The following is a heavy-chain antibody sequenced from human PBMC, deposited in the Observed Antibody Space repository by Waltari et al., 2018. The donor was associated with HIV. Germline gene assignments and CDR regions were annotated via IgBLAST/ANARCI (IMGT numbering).Heavy chain of an antibody. CDR1: GFSFRRFT. Sequence: EVQRVESGGALVQPGGSLRLSLPASGFSFRRFTMNWFRQAPGKGLGWISSISFSSSHIYDADSVKGRFTISRDNAKNSLYLQMNSLRAEDTAMYYCARTRRYESSYLYYIDNWGQGTLVTVSS. CDR2: ISFSSSHI. V-gene: IGHV3-48*01. D-gene: IGHD5-12*01. J-gene: IGHJ4*02. CDR3: ARTRRYESSYLYYIDN.